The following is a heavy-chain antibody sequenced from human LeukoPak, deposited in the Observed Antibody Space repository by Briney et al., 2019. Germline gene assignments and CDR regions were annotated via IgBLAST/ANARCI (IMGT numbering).Heavy chain of an antibody. CDR2: ISGGGGST. CDR3: AKGSGINHYNWFDP. V-gene: IGHV3-23*01. CDR1: EFTFSNYA. J-gene: IGHJ5*02. Sequence: GGSLRLSCAASEFTFSNYAMNWVRQAPGKGLEWVSGISGGGGSTYYADSVKGRFTISRDNSKNTLYLQMDSLRAEDTALYYCAKGSGINHYNWFDPWGQGTLVTVSS. D-gene: IGHD1-14*01.